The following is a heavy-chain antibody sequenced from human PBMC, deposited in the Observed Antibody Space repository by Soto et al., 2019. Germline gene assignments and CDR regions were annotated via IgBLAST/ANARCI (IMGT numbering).Heavy chain of an antibody. CDR1: GGSISSSNW. D-gene: IGHD3-10*01. CDR3: ARDSKPVTMVRGVTYYFEY. J-gene: IGHJ4*02. CDR2: IYHSGST. Sequence: PSETLSLTCAVSGGSISSSNWWSWVRQPPGKGLEWIGEIYHSGSTNYNPSLKSRVTISVDKSKNQFSLKLSSVTAADTAVYYCARDSKPVTMVRGVTYYFEYWGQGTLVTVSS. V-gene: IGHV4-4*02.